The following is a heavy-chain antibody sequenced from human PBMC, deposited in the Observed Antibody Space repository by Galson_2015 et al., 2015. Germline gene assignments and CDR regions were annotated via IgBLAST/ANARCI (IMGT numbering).Heavy chain of an antibody. CDR3: SRPSRSVHYYDSSGYSKRWGRVFDY. V-gene: IGHV4-34*01. D-gene: IGHD3-22*01. CDR1: GGSFSGYY. Sequence: SETLSLTCAVYGGSFSGYYWSWIRQPPGKGLEWIGEINHSGSTNYNPSLKSRVTISVDTSKNQFSLKLSSVTAADTAVYYFSRPSRSVHYYDSSGYSKRWGRVFDYWGQGTLVTVSS. CDR2: INHSGST. J-gene: IGHJ4*02.